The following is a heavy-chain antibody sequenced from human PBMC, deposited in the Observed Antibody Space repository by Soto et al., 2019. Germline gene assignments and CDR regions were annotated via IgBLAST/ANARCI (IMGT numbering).Heavy chain of an antibody. CDR1: GGSFSGYY. V-gene: IGHV4-34*01. CDR2: INHSGST. J-gene: IGHJ4*02. Sequence: SETLSLTCAVYGGSFSGYYWSWIRQPPGKGLEWIGEINHSGSTNYNPSLKSRVTISVDTSKNQFSLKLSSVTAADTAVYYCAREPSPTYYDSSGYLDYWGQGTLVTVSS. CDR3: AREPSPTYYDSSGYLDY. D-gene: IGHD3-22*01.